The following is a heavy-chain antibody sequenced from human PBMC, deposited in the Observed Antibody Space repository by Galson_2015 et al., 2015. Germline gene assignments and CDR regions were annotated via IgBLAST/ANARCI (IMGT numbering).Heavy chain of an antibody. CDR3: ARDLVDVLRFLEWFGGAFDI. CDR1: GFTFSSYS. D-gene: IGHD3-3*01. CDR2: ISSSSSYI. Sequence: SLRLSCAASGFTFSSYSMNWVRQAPGKGLEWVSSISSSSSYIYYADSVKGRFTISRDSAKNSLYLQMNSLRAEDTAVYYCARDLVDVLRFLEWFGGAFDIWGQGTMVTVSS. V-gene: IGHV3-21*01. J-gene: IGHJ3*02.